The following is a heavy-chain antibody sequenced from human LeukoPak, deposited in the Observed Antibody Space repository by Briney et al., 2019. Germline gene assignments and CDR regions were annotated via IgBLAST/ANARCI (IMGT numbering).Heavy chain of an antibody. V-gene: IGHV1-18*01. CDR1: GYTFTSYG. CDR2: ISAHNGNT. J-gene: IGHJ6*02. CDR3: ARELFGESTYGMDV. D-gene: IGHD3-10*01. Sequence: ASVKVSCKASGYTFTSYGISWVRQAPGQGLEWMGWISAHNGNTNYAQKLQGRVTMTTDTSTSTAYMELRSLRSDDTAVYYCARELFGESTYGMDVWGQGTTVTVSS.